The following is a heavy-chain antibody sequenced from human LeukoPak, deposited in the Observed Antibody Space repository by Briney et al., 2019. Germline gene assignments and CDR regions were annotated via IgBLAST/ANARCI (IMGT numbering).Heavy chain of an antibody. CDR2: TSSSDAGT. V-gene: IGHV3-23*01. CDR1: GFTFSTYN. Sequence: GGSLRLSCAASGFTFSTYNMNWVRQAPGKGLEWVSATSSSDAGTYYADSVGGRFTISRDNSKNTLYLQMNSLRAEDAAVYYCARAPVTSCRGAYCYPFDYWGQGTLVTVSS. D-gene: IGHD2-21*01. CDR3: ARAPVTSCRGAYCYPFDY. J-gene: IGHJ4*02.